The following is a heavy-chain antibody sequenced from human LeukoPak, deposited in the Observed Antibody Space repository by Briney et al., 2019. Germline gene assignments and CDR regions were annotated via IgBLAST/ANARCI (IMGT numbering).Heavy chain of an antibody. CDR2: ISNTGVNT. CDR1: GFTFSNYA. CDR3: AKDESAFVWGSYRSVI. J-gene: IGHJ4*02. V-gene: IGHV3-23*01. Sequence: GGSLRLSCAASGFTFSNYAMNWVRQAPGKGLEGVSAISNTGVNTHYADSLKGRFTISRDNSKNTLYLQMDSLRLEDTAVYYCAKDESAFVWGSYRSVIWGQGTLVTVSS. D-gene: IGHD3-16*02.